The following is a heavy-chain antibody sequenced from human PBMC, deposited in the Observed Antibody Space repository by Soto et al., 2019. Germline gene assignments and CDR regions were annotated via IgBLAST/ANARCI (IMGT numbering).Heavy chain of an antibody. CDR3: ARDAPYCGGDCYSPNYYLDY. Sequence: GASVKVSCKASGYTFTSYYMHWVRQAPGQGLEWMGIINPSGGSTSYAQKFQGRVTMTRDTSTSTVYMELSSLRSEDTAVYYCARDAPYCGGDCYSPNYYLDYWGQGTLVTVSS. CDR1: GYTFTSYY. V-gene: IGHV1-46*01. D-gene: IGHD2-21*02. J-gene: IGHJ4*02. CDR2: INPSGGST.